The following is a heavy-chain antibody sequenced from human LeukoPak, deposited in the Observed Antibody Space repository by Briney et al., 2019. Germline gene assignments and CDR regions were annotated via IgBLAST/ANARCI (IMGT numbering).Heavy chain of an antibody. D-gene: IGHD6-6*01. CDR3: ARHRGSSSLFDY. J-gene: IGHJ4*02. CDR2: IYYSGST. CDR1: GGSISSNDYY. Sequence: PSETLSLTCTVSGGSISSNDYYWDWIRQPPGMGLEYIGSIYYSGSTYYNPSLKSRVTISVDTSKNQFSPKLSSVTAADTAVYYCARHRGSSSLFDYWGQGTLVTVSS. V-gene: IGHV4-39*01.